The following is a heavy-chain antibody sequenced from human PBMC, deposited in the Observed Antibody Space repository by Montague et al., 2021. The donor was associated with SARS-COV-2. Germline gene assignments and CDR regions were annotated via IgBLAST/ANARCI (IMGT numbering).Heavy chain of an antibody. CDR1: GDSVAGHRAT. CDR3: ARAYCGGDCYFYWYFDL. J-gene: IGHJ2*01. V-gene: IGHV6-1*01. D-gene: IGHD2-21*02. Sequence: CAISGDSVAGHRATWEGLRQSPPTALEWLGRTYYRYKWYNDYAVSVKSRVIINPDTSNNRISLQLNSVTPEDTAVYYCARAYCGGDCYFYWYFDLWGRGTLVTVSS. CDR2: TYYRYKWYN.